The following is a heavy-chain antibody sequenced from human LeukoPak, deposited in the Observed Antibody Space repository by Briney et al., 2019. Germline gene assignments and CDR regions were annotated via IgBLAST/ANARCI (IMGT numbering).Heavy chain of an antibody. V-gene: IGHV3-30*01. CDR2: ISSGGTYE. CDR3: ARDSTYYYDSGSSGPHYFDN. J-gene: IGHJ4*02. D-gene: IGHD3-10*01. Sequence: GGSLRLSCAASGFTFSNYAMHWVRQAPGKGLEWVSLISSGGTYEYYADSVKGRFTISRDNSKYTLYLQLNSLRAEDTAVYYCARDSTYYYDSGSSGPHYFDNWGQGTLVTVSS. CDR1: GFTFSNYA.